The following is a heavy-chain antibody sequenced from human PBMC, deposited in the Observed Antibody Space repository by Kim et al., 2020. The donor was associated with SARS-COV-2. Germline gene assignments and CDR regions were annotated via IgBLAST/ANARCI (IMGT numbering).Heavy chain of an antibody. D-gene: IGHD2-21*02. V-gene: IGHV3-23*01. CDR2: IVGSGGST. Sequence: GGSLRLSCGASGFTFETYAMTWVRQVAGKGLQWVSSIVGSGGSTFYADSVEGRFTISRDNFNKKMYLEMSSLRADDTATYYCAKAIYCGADCYSYGLDVWGQEPTLTVSS. J-gene: IGHJ6*02. CDR1: GFTFETYA. CDR3: AKAIYCGADCYSYGLDV.